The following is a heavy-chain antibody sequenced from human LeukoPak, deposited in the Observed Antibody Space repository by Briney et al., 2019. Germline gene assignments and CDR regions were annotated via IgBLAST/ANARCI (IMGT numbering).Heavy chain of an antibody. J-gene: IGHJ3*02. CDR2: IIPIFGTA. CDR3: AREPPPRGYSGYDWGGGAFDI. CDR1: GGTFSSYA. V-gene: IGHV1-69*06. Sequence: SVKVSCKASGGTFSSYAISWVRQAPGQGLGWMGGIIPIFGTANYAQKFQGRVTITADKSTSTAYMELSSLRSEDTAVYYCAREPPPRGYSGYDWGGGAFDIWGQGTMVTVSS. D-gene: IGHD5-12*01.